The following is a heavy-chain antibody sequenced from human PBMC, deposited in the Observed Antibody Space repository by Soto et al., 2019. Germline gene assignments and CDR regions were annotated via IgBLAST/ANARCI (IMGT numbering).Heavy chain of an antibody. CDR2: ISSSSSYI. V-gene: IGHV3-21*01. CDR3: ARAIRQWPALDYYYGMDV. J-gene: IGHJ6*02. Sequence: GGSLRLSCAASGFTFSSYSMNWVRQAPGKGLEWVSSISSSSSYIYYADSVKGRFTISRDNAKNSLYLQMNSLRAEDTAVYYCARAIRQWPALDYYYGMDVWGQGTTVTVSS. CDR1: GFTFSSYS. D-gene: IGHD6-19*01.